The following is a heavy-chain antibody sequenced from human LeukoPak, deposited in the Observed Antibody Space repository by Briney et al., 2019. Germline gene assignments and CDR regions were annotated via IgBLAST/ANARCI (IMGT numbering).Heavy chain of an antibody. CDR2: INSDGSST. CDR3: ARVGTAMTIDLDY. V-gene: IGHV3-74*01. Sequence: GGSLRLSCAASGFTFSSYWMHWVRQAPGKGLVWVSRINSDGSSTSYADSVKGRFTISRDNAKNTLYLQMNSLRDEDTAVYYCARVGTAMTIDLDYWGQGTLVTVSS. D-gene: IGHD5-18*01. J-gene: IGHJ4*02. CDR1: GFTFSSYW.